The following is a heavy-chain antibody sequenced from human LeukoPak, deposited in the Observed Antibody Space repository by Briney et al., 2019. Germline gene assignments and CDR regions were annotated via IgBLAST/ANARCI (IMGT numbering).Heavy chain of an antibody. D-gene: IGHD6-13*01. CDR1: GGSFSGYY. Sequence: SETLSLTXAVYGGSFSGYYWSWIRQPPGKGLEWIGEINHSESTNYNPSLKSRVTISVDTSKNQFSLKLSSATAADTAVYYCATGYSSSWYYFDYWGQGTLVTVSS. CDR3: ATGYSSSWYYFDY. CDR2: INHSEST. J-gene: IGHJ4*02. V-gene: IGHV4-34*01.